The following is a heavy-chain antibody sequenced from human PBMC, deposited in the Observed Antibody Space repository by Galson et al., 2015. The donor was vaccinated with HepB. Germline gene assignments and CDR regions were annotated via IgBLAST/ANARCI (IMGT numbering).Heavy chain of an antibody. J-gene: IGHJ4*02. CDR3: ARDGTTVTASFDY. D-gene: IGHD4-17*01. CDR2: MSYDGSNK. Sequence: SLRLSCAASGFTFSSYAMHWVRQAPGKGLEWVAVMSYDGSNKYYADSVKGRFTISRDNSKNTLYLQMNSLRAEDTAVYYCARDGTTVTASFDYWGQGTLVTVSS. V-gene: IGHV3-30-3*01. CDR1: GFTFSSYA.